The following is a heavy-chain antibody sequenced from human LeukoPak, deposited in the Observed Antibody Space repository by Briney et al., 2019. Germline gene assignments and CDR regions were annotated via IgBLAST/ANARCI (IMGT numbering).Heavy chain of an antibody. Sequence: ASVKVSCKVSGYTLTKLSMHWVRQAPGKGLEWMGGFDPEDGETIYAQKFQGRVTMTEDTSTDTAYMELSSLRSEDTAVYYCAMGGRSLRFLEWASAFDIWGQGTMVTVSS. CDR2: FDPEDGET. V-gene: IGHV1-24*01. CDR3: AMGGRSLRFLEWASAFDI. D-gene: IGHD3-3*01. J-gene: IGHJ3*02. CDR1: GYTLTKLS.